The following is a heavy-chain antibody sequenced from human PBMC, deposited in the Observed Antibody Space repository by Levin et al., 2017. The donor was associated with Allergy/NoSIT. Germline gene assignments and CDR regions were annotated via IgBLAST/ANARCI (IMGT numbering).Heavy chain of an antibody. V-gene: IGHV3-48*02. D-gene: IGHD7-27*01. Sequence: LSGGSLRLSCAASGFTFSSYSMNWVRQAPGKGLEWVSYIRRSESATYYADSVKGRFTIARDDAKNSLYLQMNGLRDEDTAVYDCVRDDKWGFDYWGQGNLVTVSS. CDR1: GFTFSSYS. CDR2: IRRSESAT. J-gene: IGHJ4*02. CDR3: VRDDKWGFDY.